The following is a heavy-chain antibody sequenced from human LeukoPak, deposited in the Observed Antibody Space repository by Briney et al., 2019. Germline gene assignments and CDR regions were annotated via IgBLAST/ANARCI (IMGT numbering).Heavy chain of an antibody. V-gene: IGHV4-31*03. CDR1: GGSLSRGGYY. J-gene: IGHJ3*02. CDR3: ARDYSSSSRTFDI. D-gene: IGHD6-6*01. Sequence: PSDTLSLTCTVSGGSLSRGGYYWGWIRQHPGKGLEWIGYIYYSGSTYYNPSLKSRLTISVDTPKNQFSLKLSSVTAADTAVYYCARDYSSSSRTFDIWGQGTMVTVSS. CDR2: IYYSGST.